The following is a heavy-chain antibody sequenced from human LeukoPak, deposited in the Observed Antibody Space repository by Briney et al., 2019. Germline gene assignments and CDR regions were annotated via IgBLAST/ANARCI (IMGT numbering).Heavy chain of an antibody. D-gene: IGHD3-3*01. Sequence: GESLKISCKGSGYSFTSYWIGWVRQMPGKGLGWMGIIYPGDSDTRYSPSFQGQVTISADKSISTAYLQWSSLKASDTAMYYCASPYDFWSGSILASDIWGQGTMVTVSS. CDR2: IYPGDSDT. CDR1: GYSFTSYW. V-gene: IGHV5-51*01. J-gene: IGHJ3*02. CDR3: ASPYDFWSGSILASDI.